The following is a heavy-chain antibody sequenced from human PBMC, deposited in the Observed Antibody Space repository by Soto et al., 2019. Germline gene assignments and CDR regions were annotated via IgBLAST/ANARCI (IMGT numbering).Heavy chain of an antibody. CDR3: ARGQYNWNY. V-gene: IGHV4-34*01. Sequence: PSETLSLTCAVYGGSFSGYYWSWIRQPPGKWLEWIGEINHSGSTNYNPSLKSRVTISVDTSKNQFSLKLSSVTAADTAVYDCARGQYNWNYWGQGXLVTVSS. J-gene: IGHJ4*02. CDR2: INHSGST. CDR1: GGSFSGYY. D-gene: IGHD1-20*01.